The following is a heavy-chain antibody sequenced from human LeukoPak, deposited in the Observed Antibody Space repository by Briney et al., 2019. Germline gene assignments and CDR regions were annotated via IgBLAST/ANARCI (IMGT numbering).Heavy chain of an antibody. J-gene: IGHJ5*02. CDR2: ISGSGGRT. D-gene: IGHD2-15*01. Sequence: GGSLRLSCAVSGFTFSSYAMSWVRQAPGKGLEWVSHISGSGGRTYYADSVKGRFTISRDKSKNTLYLQMNSLRAEGTAVYYCARGADGVSSNSRGWFDPWGQGTLVTVSS. CDR3: ARGADGVSSNSRGWFDP. CDR1: GFTFSSYA. V-gene: IGHV3-23*01.